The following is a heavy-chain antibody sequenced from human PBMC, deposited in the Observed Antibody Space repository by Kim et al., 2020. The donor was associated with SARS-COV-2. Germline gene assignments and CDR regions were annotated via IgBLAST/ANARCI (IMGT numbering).Heavy chain of an antibody. CDR3: ARLGRQLLPYYYYYYMDV. V-gene: IGHV4-59*08. Sequence: LKSRVTISVDTSTTQFSLKLSSVTAADTAVYYCARLGRQLLPYYYYYYMDVWGKGTTVTVSS. J-gene: IGHJ6*03. D-gene: IGHD2-2*01.